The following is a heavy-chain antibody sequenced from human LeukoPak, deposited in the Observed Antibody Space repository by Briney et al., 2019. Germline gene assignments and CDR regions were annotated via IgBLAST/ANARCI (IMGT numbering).Heavy chain of an antibody. J-gene: IGHJ4*02. V-gene: IGHV1-18*01. CDR1: GYTFVSYG. CDR3: ARVPTVFGVDPEQNYFDP. Sequence: GASVKVSCKASGYTFVSYGITWVRQAPGQGLEWMGWISGHNGNRKTAQNFQGRVTMTTDSSTSTAFMELGSLRSDDTAVYYCARVPTVFGVDPEQNYFDPWGQGTLVIVSS. D-gene: IGHD3-3*01. CDR2: ISGHNGNR.